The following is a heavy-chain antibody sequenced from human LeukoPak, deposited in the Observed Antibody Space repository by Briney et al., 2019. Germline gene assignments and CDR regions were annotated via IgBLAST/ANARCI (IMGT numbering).Heavy chain of an antibody. Sequence: GGSLRLSCAASGFTVSSNYMSWVRQAPGKGLEWVSYISSSSSTIYYGDSVKGRFTISRDNAKNSLFLQMNSLRAEDTAVYYCARDIGGRGWFDPWGQGTLVTVSS. D-gene: IGHD3-10*01. CDR3: ARDIGGRGWFDP. CDR1: GFTVSSNY. CDR2: ISSSSSTI. J-gene: IGHJ5*02. V-gene: IGHV3-48*01.